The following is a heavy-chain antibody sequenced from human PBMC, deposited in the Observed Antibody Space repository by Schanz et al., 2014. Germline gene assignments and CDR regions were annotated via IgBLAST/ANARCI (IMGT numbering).Heavy chain of an antibody. Sequence: VQLLESGGGLVQPGGSLRLSCAASGFTFGDYAMTWVRQAPGKGLEWVAFVPFDGSQKFYADSVKGRFTISRDNSKNTLFLQMNSLRAEDTAVYYCARDRSTEIDYSAGPPIDYWGQGTLVTVSS. CDR3: ARDRSTEIDYSAGPPIDY. CDR2: VPFDGSQK. CDR1: GFTFGDYA. D-gene: IGHD2-15*01. J-gene: IGHJ4*02. V-gene: IGHV3-30*04.